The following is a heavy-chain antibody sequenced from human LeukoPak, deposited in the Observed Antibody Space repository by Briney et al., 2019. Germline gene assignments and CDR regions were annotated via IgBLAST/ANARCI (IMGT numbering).Heavy chain of an antibody. CDR1: GFIFSNYG. CDR2: IWYDGSNK. CDR3: ARDGGELEADGFDM. D-gene: IGHD2-21*01. V-gene: IGHV3-33*01. Sequence: GGSLRLSCAASGFIFSNYGMHWVRQAPGKGLEWVAVIWYDGSNKKYVESVKGRFTISRDNSKNTLYLQMNSLRAEDTAVYYCARDGGELEADGFDMWGQGTMVTVFS. J-gene: IGHJ3*02.